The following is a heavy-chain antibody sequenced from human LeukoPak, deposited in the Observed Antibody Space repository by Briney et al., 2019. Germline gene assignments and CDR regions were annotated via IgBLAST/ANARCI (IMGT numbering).Heavy chain of an antibody. CDR1: GGSIDSRNC. CDR3: TGENRPFCPFAF. D-gene: IGHD2/OR15-2a*01. V-gene: IGHV4-4*02. J-gene: IGHJ4*02. CDR2: IAHDGTR. Sequence: PSETLSLTCGVSGGSIDSRNCGRFGRQAPWKGMNCIAEIAHDGTRNYNSYLRSRVAMSFDRANNYFSLSLTAVTAADTAVYYCTGENRPFCPFAFWGQGVLVTVSS.